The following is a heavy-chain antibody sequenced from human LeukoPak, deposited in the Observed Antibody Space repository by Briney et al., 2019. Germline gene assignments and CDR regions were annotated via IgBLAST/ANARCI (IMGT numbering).Heavy chain of an antibody. CDR3: ARRGIPVAGTAYFDL. CDR2: IYPKSGAT. V-gene: IGHV1-2*02. CDR1: GYSCTGYY. D-gene: IGHD6-19*01. J-gene: IGHJ2*01. Sequence: ASVKVSCEASGYSCTGYYMHWVRQAPGQGHEWMGWIYPKSGATNYAQKFRGRVTMSRDTSINTVYMEVTRLRSDDTAMYYCARRGIPVAGTAYFDLWGRGTLVTVSS.